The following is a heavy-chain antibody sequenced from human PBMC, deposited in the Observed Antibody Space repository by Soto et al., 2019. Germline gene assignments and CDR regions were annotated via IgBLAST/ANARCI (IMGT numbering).Heavy chain of an antibody. CDR3: ARAWTATAGWANWFAL. J-gene: IGHJ5*02. D-gene: IGHD6-13*01. CDR1: GDSISGEGWY. V-gene: IGHV4-31*03. Sequence: QVQLQESGPGLVEPSQTLSLTCTVSGDSISGEGWYWSWIRQYSGRGLEWIGYIHHSGSTYSNPSLTSRVSISVDTSKTQFFLKLTSVTAADTAVYYCARAWTATAGWANWFALWGQGTLVTVSS. CDR2: IHHSGST.